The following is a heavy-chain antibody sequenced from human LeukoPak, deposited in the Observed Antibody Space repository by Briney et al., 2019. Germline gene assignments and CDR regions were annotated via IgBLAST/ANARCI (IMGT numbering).Heavy chain of an antibody. Sequence: GGSLRLSCAAARFTFDAYAMHWVRHAPGKGLEWVSLISWDGGSTYYADSVKGRFTISRDNSKNSLYLQMNSLRAEDTALYYCAKDPGYSGYYMDVWGKGTTVTAS. CDR2: ISWDGGST. CDR1: RFTFDAYA. J-gene: IGHJ6*03. D-gene: IGHD5-12*01. V-gene: IGHV3-43D*03. CDR3: AKDPGYSGYYMDV.